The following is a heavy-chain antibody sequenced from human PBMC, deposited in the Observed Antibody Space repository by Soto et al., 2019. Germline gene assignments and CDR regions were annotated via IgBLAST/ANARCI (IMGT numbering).Heavy chain of an antibody. V-gene: IGHV4-4*07. CDR1: GASITGSSY. CDR3: ARGMTPPGAPAWYYFDS. CDR2: FSLSGTT. D-gene: IGHD2-8*02. J-gene: IGHJ4*02. Sequence: QVQLQESGPGLMKPSETLSLTCTVSGASITGSSYWSWIRQPAGKGLEWIGRFSLSGTTNYNPSPRSRVTMSADVSKKQFSLRLTSVTAADTALYYCARGMTPPGAPAWYYFDSWGQGTLVTVSS.